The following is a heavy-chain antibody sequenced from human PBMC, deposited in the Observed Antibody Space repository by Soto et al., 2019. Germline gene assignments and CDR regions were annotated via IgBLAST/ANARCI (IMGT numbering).Heavy chain of an antibody. CDR3: ARISVDVPE. V-gene: IGHV1-2*02. Sequence: QLVQSGAEVKKPGASVKVSCKTSGPTFIAYYIHWVRQAPGQGLEWMGWIDPKSGGTTYEQKFLGRVTMTRDTSINTAYMELNTLTSDDTALYYCARISVDVPEWGQGTFSTVSS. D-gene: IGHD5-12*01. CDR1: GPTFIAYY. J-gene: IGHJ4*02. CDR2: IDPKSGGT.